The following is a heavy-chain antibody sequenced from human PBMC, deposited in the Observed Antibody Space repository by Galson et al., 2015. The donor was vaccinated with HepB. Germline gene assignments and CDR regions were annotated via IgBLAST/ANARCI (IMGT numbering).Heavy chain of an antibody. Sequence: SLRLSCAASGFTFSKAWMSWARQAPGKGLEWVARIKSKSAGETTDYAAPVKGRFTISRDDSKNTLYLQMNSLKTEDTAVYYCTTDSGISVRPLFDSWGQGTLVPVSS. D-gene: IGHD6-6*01. CDR3: TTDSGISVRPLFDS. J-gene: IGHJ4*02. CDR2: IKSKSAGETT. CDR1: GFTFSKAW. V-gene: IGHV3-15*01.